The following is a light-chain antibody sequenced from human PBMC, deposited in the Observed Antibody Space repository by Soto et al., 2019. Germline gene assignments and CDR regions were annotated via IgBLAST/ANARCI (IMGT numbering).Light chain of an antibody. J-gene: IGLJ1*01. V-gene: IGLV2-18*02. Sequence: HSVLTQPASVSGSPGQSITVSCTGTSSDVGSYNRVSWYQQSPGTAPKLIIYDVNNRPLGVPDRFFGSKSGNTASLTISGLQAEDEADYYCCSYTTRTTYVFGTGTKVTV. CDR1: SSDVGSYNR. CDR3: CSYTTRTTYV. CDR2: DVN.